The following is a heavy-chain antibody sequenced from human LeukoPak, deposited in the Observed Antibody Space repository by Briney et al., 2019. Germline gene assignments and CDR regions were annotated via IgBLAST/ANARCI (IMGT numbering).Heavy chain of an antibody. Sequence: GGSLRLSCAASGFTFSTYWMHWVRQAPGKGLVWVSRGNSDGSSTTYADSVKGRFTISRDNAKNTLYLQMNSLRAEDTAVYYCARDKGIKRSFDIWGQGTLVTVYS. CDR1: GFTFSTYW. CDR2: GNSDGSST. J-gene: IGHJ3*02. D-gene: IGHD5-18*01. V-gene: IGHV3-74*01. CDR3: ARDKGIKRSFDI.